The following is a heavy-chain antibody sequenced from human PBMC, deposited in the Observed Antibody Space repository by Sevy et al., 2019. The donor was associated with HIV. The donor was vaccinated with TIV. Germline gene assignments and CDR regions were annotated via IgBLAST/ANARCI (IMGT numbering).Heavy chain of an antibody. CDR2: ISGLSNYI. CDR3: ARGASSGWDYFHY. Sequence: GGSLRLSCAASGFTFSNYNINWVRQAPGKGLEWVSYISGLSNYIYYADSLGGRFTISRDNAKNSVYLQMNSLRTEDTAVYYCARGASSGWDYFHYWGQGTLVTVSS. D-gene: IGHD6-19*01. V-gene: IGHV3-21*01. J-gene: IGHJ4*02. CDR1: GFTFSNYN.